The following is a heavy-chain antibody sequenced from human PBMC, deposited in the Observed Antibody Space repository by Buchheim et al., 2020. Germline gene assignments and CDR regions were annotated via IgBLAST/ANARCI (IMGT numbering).Heavy chain of an antibody. CDR1: GGSISSGGYY. CDR3: ARVVVVAAAPVWFDP. J-gene: IGHJ5*02. D-gene: IGHD2-15*01. CDR2: IYYSGSP. Sequence: QVQLQESGLGLVKPSQTLSLTCTVSGGSISSGGYYWSWIRQHPGKGLEWIGYIYYSGSPYYNPSLKSRVTISVDTSKNHFSLKLSAVTAADTAVYYCARVVVVAAAPVWFDPWGQGTL. V-gene: IGHV4-31*03.